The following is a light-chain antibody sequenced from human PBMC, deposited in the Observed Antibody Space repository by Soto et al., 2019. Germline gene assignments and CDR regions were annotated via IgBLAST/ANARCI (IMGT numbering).Light chain of an antibody. CDR1: QDINKF. Sequence: DIQMTQSASSLSASVGDTVTITFQASQDINKFLNWYQQKPGKAPKLLIYKASSLERGVPSRFSGSGSGTGFTLTINSLQPDDFATYYCQQHNSFSITFGQGTRLEIK. CDR3: QQHNSFSIT. CDR2: KAS. J-gene: IGKJ5*01. V-gene: IGKV1-5*03.